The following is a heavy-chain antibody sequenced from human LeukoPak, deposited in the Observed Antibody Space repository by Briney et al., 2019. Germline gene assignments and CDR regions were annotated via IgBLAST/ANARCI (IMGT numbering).Heavy chain of an antibody. CDR3: AKDISSVAGALGYYFDY. CDR2: ISWNSGSI. V-gene: IGHV3-9*01. CDR1: GFTFDDYA. D-gene: IGHD6-19*01. Sequence: GRSLRLSCAASGFTFDDYAMHWVRQAPGKGLEWVSGISWNSGSIGYADSVKGRFTISRDNAKNSLYLQMNSLRAGDTALYYCAKDISSVAGALGYYFDYWGQGTLVTVSS. J-gene: IGHJ4*02.